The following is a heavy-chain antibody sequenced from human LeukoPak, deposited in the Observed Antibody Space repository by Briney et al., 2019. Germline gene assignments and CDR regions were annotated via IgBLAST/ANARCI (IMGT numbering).Heavy chain of an antibody. D-gene: IGHD3-9*01. CDR1: GGSISSGYY. V-gene: IGHV4-34*01. CDR2: INHSGST. J-gene: IGHJ4*02. CDR3: ARGQGLRYFDWLRRYYFDY. Sequence: SETLSLTCTVSGGSISSGYYWSWIRQPPGKGLEWIGEINHSGSTNYNPSLKSRVTISVDTSKNQFSLKLSSVTAADTAVYYCARGQGLRYFDWLRRYYFDYWGQGTLVTVSS.